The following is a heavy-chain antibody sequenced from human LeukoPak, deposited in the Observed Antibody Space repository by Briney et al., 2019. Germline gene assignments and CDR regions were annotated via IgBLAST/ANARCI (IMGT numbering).Heavy chain of an antibody. CDR1: GGTFSSYA. D-gene: IGHD6-13*01. Sequence: ASVKVSCKASGGTFSSYAISWVRQAPGQGLEWMGGIIPIFGTANYAQKLQGRVTMTTDTSTSTAYMELRSLRSDDTAVYYCARLAAAGLFDYWGQGTLVTVSS. V-gene: IGHV1-69*05. J-gene: IGHJ4*02. CDR3: ARLAAAGLFDY. CDR2: IIPIFGTA.